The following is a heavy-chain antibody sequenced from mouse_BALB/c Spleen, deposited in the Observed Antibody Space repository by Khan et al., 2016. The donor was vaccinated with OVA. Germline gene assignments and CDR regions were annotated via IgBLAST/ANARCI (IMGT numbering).Heavy chain of an antibody. D-gene: IGHD1-1*01. CDR1: GYTFTDYA. Sequence: QVQLQQSGAELVRPGVSVKISCKGSGYTFTDYAMHWVKQSHAKSLEWIGVISTYYGAANYNQKFKGKATMTVDKSSSTAYMELARLTSEDSAIYYCARGDYGYGYFDVWGAGTTVTVSS. CDR2: ISTYYGAA. V-gene: IGHV1S137*01. J-gene: IGHJ1*01. CDR3: ARGDYGYGYFDV.